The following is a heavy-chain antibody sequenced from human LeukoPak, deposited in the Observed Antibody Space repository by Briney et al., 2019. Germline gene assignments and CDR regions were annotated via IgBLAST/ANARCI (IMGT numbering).Heavy chain of an antibody. D-gene: IGHD1-26*01. J-gene: IGHJ2*01. Sequence: GGSLRLSCVASGVTLSYFAMRWARQAPGKGGVWGSGISSSGSGGNTYYADSVKGRFTISRDSSRNTLFLHMNTLRAEGTAIYYCAKDRTVGASYWDFDLWGRGTLVTVSS. CDR3: AKDRTVGASYWDFDL. CDR1: GVTLSYFA. CDR2: ISSSGSGGNT. V-gene: IGHV3-23*01.